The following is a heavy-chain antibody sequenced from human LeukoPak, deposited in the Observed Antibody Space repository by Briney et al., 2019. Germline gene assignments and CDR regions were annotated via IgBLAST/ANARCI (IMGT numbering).Heavy chain of an antibody. D-gene: IGHD6-13*01. Sequence: VASVKVSCKASGYAFTSYDINGVRQATGQGLEWMGWMNTNSGNTGYAQKFQGRVTMTRNTSISTAYMELSSLRSEDTAVYYCARVLPIAAAALRGFDYWGQGTLVTVSS. V-gene: IGHV1-8*01. CDR1: GYAFTSYD. CDR2: MNTNSGNT. J-gene: IGHJ4*02. CDR3: ARVLPIAAAALRGFDY.